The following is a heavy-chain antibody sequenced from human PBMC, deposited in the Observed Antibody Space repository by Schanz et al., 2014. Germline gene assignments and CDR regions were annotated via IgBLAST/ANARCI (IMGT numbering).Heavy chain of an antibody. CDR1: GYTFTSYG. Sequence: QVQLVQSGAEVKKPGASVKVSCKAPGYTFTSYGISWVRQAPGQGLEWMGWISAYNGNTKYPQKLHGRVTMTTDTSTSTAYMELRSLRSDDTAVYYCARDAADFYDILTEEDYWGQGTLXTVSS. D-gene: IGHD3-9*01. CDR3: ARDAADFYDILTEEDY. CDR2: ISAYNGNT. V-gene: IGHV1-18*01. J-gene: IGHJ4*02.